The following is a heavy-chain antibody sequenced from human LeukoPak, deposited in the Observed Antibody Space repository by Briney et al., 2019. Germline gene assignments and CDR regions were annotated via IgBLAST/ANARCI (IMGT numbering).Heavy chain of an antibody. V-gene: IGHV5-51*01. Sequence: GASLQISCKGSGYSFTSYWIGWVRQLPGKGLEWMGIIYPGDSDTRYSPSFQGQVTISADKSISTAYLQWSRLKASDTAMYYCARQTSDYDLDYWGQGTLVTVSS. CDR2: IYPGDSDT. J-gene: IGHJ4*02. CDR3: ARQTSDYDLDY. D-gene: IGHD4-17*01. CDR1: GYSFTSYW.